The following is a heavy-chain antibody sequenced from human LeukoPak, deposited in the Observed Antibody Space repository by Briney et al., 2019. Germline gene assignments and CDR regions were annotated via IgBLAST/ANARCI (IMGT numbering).Heavy chain of an antibody. D-gene: IGHD4-17*01. Sequence: SETLSLTCAVSGVSFSTYYWSWIRQSPEKGLEWIGEVNHSGYINYNPSLKSRVTISVDTSKNQFSLRLNSVTAADTAVYYCARQLYGSDYWGQGTLVTVS. J-gene: IGHJ4*02. CDR1: GVSFSTYY. CDR3: ARQLYGSDY. CDR2: VNHSGYI. V-gene: IGHV4-34*01.